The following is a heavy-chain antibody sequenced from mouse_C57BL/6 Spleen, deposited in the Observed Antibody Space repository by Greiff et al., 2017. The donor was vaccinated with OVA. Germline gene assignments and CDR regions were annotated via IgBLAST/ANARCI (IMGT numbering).Heavy chain of an antibody. CDR1: GYSFTGYY. V-gene: IGHV1-42*01. CDR3: ARHPYYFDY. CDR2: INPSTGGT. Sequence: EVQLQQSGAELARPGASVKISCKASGYSFTGYYMNWVKQSPEKSLEWIGEINPSTGGTTYNQKFKAKATLTVDKSSSTAYMQLKSLTSEDSAVYYCARHPYYFDYWGQGTTLTVSS. J-gene: IGHJ2*01.